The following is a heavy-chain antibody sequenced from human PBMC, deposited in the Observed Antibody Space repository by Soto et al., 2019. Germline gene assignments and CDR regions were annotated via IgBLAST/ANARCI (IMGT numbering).Heavy chain of an antibody. Sequence: QVQLVQSGAELKKPGASVKISCQASGYTLINYAIYWVRQAPGQGFEWMGWVNGGDDNTRYSQKFQGRLTITRDVSAQTFYMELTGPTVEYTAVYCCAREREPTGAYFGLWGQGTPVTVSS. CDR2: VNGGDDNT. J-gene: IGHJ5*02. CDR1: GYTLINYA. CDR3: AREREPTGAYFGL. D-gene: IGHD1-1*01. V-gene: IGHV1-3*01.